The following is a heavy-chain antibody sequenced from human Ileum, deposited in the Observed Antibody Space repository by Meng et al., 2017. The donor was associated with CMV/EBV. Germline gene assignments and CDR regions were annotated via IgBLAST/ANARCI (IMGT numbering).Heavy chain of an antibody. D-gene: IGHD4-11*01. CDR3: ARGQFSALDF. Sequence: QVQRQQSVPRLGRPSQTLALTCAISGDSFLNKNVAWNWIRQSPSRGLEWLGRTYYMSKWNNDYAASVESRIIVNLDTFTNQLSLQLKSVTPDDTAVYYCARGQFSALDFWGQGTLVTVSS. CDR2: TYYMSKWNN. V-gene: IGHV6-1*01. J-gene: IGHJ4*02. CDR1: GDSFLNKNVA.